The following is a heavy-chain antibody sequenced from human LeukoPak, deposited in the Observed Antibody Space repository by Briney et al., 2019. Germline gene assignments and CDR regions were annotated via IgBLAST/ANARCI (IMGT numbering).Heavy chain of an antibody. Sequence: PGGSLRLSCAASGFYFDYYAMSWVRQPPGQGLEWVSTISGSAITTFYADAVKGRFTISRDNSQNTLFLQMNSLRADDTAVYHCARTTRILVASLVDYWGQGIQVTVSS. J-gene: IGHJ4*02. CDR3: ARTTRILVASLVDY. CDR1: GFYFDYYA. V-gene: IGHV3-23*01. D-gene: IGHD1-14*01. CDR2: ISGSAITT.